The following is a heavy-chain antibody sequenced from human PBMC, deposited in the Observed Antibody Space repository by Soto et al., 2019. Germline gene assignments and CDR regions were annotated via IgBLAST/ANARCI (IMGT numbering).Heavy chain of an antibody. D-gene: IGHD2-2*02. V-gene: IGHV1-69*13. CDR3: AREYCSSTSCYNYYYYGMDV. CDR2: IIPIFGTA. Sequence: GASVKVSCKASGGTFSSYAISWVRQAPGQGLEWMGGIIPIFGTANYAQKFQGRVTITADESTSTAYMELSSLRSEDTAVYYCAREYCSSTSCYNYYYYGMDVWGQGTTVTVSS. J-gene: IGHJ6*02. CDR1: GGTFSSYA.